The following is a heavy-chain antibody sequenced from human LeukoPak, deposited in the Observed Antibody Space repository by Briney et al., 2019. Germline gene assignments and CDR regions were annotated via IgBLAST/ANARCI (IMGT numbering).Heavy chain of an antibody. CDR1: GFTFSRNS. CDR3: ATYSSLNRREFQY. Sequence: GGSLRLSCAASGFTFSRNSMNWVRQAPGKGLEWVSYISTGGAMTNYAESVTGRFTISRDNDNNSLYLQMNSLTADDTAVYYCATYSSLNRREFQYWGQGTLLTVSS. J-gene: IGHJ1*01. V-gene: IGHV3-48*01. D-gene: IGHD3-22*01. CDR2: ISTGGAMT.